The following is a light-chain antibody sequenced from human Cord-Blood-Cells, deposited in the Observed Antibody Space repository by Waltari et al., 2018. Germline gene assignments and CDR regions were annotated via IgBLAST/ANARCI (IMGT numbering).Light chain of an antibody. Sequence: SSELTQDPAVSVALGQTVRITCQGDSPRSYYASWYQQKPGQAPVLVIYGKNNQPSGIPDRFSGSSSGNTASLTITGAQAEDEADYYCNSRDSSGNHVVFGGGTKLTVL. J-gene: IGLJ2*01. CDR3: NSRDSSGNHVV. CDR1: SPRSYY. V-gene: IGLV3-19*01. CDR2: GKN.